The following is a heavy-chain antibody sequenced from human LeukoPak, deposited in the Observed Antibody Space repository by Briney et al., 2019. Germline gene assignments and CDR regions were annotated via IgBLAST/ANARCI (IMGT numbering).Heavy chain of an antibody. J-gene: IGHJ4*02. V-gene: IGHV3-30*04. CDR3: ARSPRVAGSRYYFDY. CDR1: GFTFSSYA. CDR2: ISYDGSNK. D-gene: IGHD2-2*01. Sequence: PGRSLRLSCAASGFTFSSYAMHWVRQAPGKGLEWVAVISYDGSNKYYADSVKGRFTISRDNSENTLYLQMYSLRAEDTAVYYCARSPRVAGSRYYFDYWGQGTLVTVSS.